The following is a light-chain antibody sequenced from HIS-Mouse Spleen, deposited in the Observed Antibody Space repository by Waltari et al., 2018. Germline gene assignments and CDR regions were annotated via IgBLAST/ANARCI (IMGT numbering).Light chain of an antibody. J-gene: IGLJ2*01. Sequence: QSVLTQPPSASGTPGQRVTISCSGSSSNIGSNYVYWYQQPPGTAPKLPNYRNNQRPSGVPDRLSGSKAGTSASLAISGLRSEDEADYYCAAWDDSLSGVFGGGTKLTVL. V-gene: IGLV1-47*01. CDR2: RNN. CDR3: AAWDDSLSGV. CDR1: SSNIGSNY.